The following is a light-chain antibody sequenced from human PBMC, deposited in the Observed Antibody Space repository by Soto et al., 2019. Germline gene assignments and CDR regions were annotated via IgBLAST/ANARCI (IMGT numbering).Light chain of an antibody. CDR1: QSISSY. Sequence: DIQMTQSPSSLSASVGDRVTITCRASQSISSYLNWYQQKPGKAPKLLIYAASSLQSGVPSRFSGSGSGTDFTLTISSLQPDDFATYYCQQYNSYLWTFXQGTKVDIK. J-gene: IGKJ1*01. V-gene: IGKV1-39*01. CDR2: AAS. CDR3: QQYNSYLWT.